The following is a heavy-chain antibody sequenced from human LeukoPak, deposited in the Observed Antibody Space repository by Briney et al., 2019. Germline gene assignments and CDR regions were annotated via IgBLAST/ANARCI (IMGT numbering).Heavy chain of an antibody. D-gene: IGHD3-10*01. V-gene: IGHV4-39*07. CDR1: GGSISSSSYY. CDR2: IYYSGST. CDR3: AGDPSYYNNWFDP. J-gene: IGHJ5*02. Sequence: SETLSLTCTVSGGSISSSSYYWGWIRQPPGKGLEWIGSIYYSGSTYYNPSLKSRVTISVDTSKNQFSLKLSFVTAADTAVYYCAGDPSYYNNWFDPWGQGTLVTVSS.